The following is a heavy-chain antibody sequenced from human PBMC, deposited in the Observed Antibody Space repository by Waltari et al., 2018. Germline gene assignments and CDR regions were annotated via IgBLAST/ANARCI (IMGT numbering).Heavy chain of an antibody. V-gene: IGHV4-38-2*02. CDR2: IYYSGTI. D-gene: IGHD5-18*01. CDR3: ARFLPDRGYNYGYNY. Sequence: QVQLQESGPGLVKPSEDLSLTCTVSGYSISSGYWWGWTRQPPGKGLEWIAGIYYSGTIQYIPSLGSRATRSADTSKNQFSLRLTSVTAADTAVYYCARFLPDRGYNYGYNYWGQGTLVTVSS. CDR1: GYSISSGYW. J-gene: IGHJ4*02.